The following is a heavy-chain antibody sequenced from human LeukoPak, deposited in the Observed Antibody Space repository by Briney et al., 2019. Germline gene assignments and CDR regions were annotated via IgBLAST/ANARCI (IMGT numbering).Heavy chain of an antibody. CDR2: INPSGNSI. CDR1: GFIFSSYS. CDR3: ARDGGIAVAGIRFDY. J-gene: IGHJ4*02. V-gene: IGHV3-48*01. Sequence: GGSLRLSCEGSGFIFSSYSMNWVRQAPGKGLEWVSHINPSGNSIYYADSVKDRFTISRDNAKASLFLQMNSLGVEDTAVYYCARDGGIAVAGIRFDYWGQGTLVTVSS. D-gene: IGHD6-19*01.